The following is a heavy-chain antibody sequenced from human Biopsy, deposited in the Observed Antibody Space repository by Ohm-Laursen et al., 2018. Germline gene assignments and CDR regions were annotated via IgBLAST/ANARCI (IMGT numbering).Heavy chain of an antibody. V-gene: IGHV4-61*01. CDR3: ATTTMDTSGWFGNYFDS. CDR2: IDYRGST. D-gene: IGHD6-19*01. J-gene: IGHJ4*02. CDR1: AGSVSSSSYY. Sequence: GTLSLTCTVSAGSVSSSSYYWSWIRQPPGKGLEWIGYIDYRGSTKYNPSLRSRATMSIDTSRNQFSLKLSSVTAADTAVYYCATTTMDTSGWFGNYFDSWGQGTLVTVSA.